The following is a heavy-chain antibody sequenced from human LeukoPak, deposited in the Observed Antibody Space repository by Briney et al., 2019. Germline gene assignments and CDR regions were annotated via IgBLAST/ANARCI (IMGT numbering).Heavy chain of an antibody. CDR1: GGSFSGYY. J-gene: IGHJ4*02. D-gene: IGHD6-13*01. V-gene: IGHV4-34*01. CDR3: ATGRIAAAATVYYFDY. CDR2: INHSGST. Sequence: SETLSLTCAVYGGSFSGYYWSWIRQPPGKGLEWIGEINHSGSTNFNPSLKSRVTISVDTSKNQFSLKLSSVTAADTAVYYCATGRIAAAATVYYFDYWGQGTLVTVSS.